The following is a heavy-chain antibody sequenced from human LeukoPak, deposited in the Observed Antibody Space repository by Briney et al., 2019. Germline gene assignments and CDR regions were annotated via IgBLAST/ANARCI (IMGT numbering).Heavy chain of an antibody. CDR1: GGSISSSSYY. Sequence: PSETLSLTCTVSGGSISSSSYYWGWIRQPPGKGLEWIGSIYYSGSTYYNPSLKSRVTISVDTSKNQFSLKLSSVTAADTAVYYCASGGSMNYDSSGYYLAYWGQGTLVTVSS. CDR2: IYYSGST. J-gene: IGHJ4*02. CDR3: ASGGSMNYDSSGYYLAY. D-gene: IGHD3-22*01. V-gene: IGHV4-39*01.